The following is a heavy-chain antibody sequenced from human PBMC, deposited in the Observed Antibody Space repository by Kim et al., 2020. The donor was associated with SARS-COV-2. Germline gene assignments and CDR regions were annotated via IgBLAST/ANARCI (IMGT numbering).Heavy chain of an antibody. CDR2: ST. J-gene: IGHJ6*02. D-gene: IGHD6-19*01. CDR3: ARDSSGCPDV. Sequence: STYYADSVKGRFTISRHNSKNTLYLQMNSLRAEDTAVYYCARDSSGCPDVWGQGTTVTVSS. V-gene: IGHV3-53*04.